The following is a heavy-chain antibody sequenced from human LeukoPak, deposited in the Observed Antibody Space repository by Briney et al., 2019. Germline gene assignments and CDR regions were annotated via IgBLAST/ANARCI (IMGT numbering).Heavy chain of an antibody. J-gene: IGHJ6*02. CDR1: GYTFTSYA. CDR2: INAGNGNT. CDR3: ARVLNSSSWNYYYGMDV. Sequence: ASVKVSCKASGYTFTSYAMHWVRQAPGQRLELMGWINAGNGNTKYSQKFQGRVTITRDTSASTAYMELSSLRSEDTAVYYCARVLNSSSWNYYYGMDVWGQGTTVTVSS. D-gene: IGHD6-13*01. V-gene: IGHV1-3*01.